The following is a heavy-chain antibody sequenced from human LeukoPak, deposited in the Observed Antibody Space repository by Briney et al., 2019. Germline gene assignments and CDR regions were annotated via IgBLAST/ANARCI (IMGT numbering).Heavy chain of an antibody. CDR3: ARDSAPYSFGGVIAY. CDR1: GFTFSSYS. V-gene: IGHV3-21*01. CDR2: ISSSSSYI. J-gene: IGHJ4*02. D-gene: IGHD3-16*02. Sequence: PGGSLRLSCAASGFTFSSYSMNWVRQAPGKGLEWVSSISSSSSYIYYADSVKGRFTISRDNAKNSLYLQMNSLRAADTAVYYCARDSAPYSFGGVIAYWGQGTLVTVSS.